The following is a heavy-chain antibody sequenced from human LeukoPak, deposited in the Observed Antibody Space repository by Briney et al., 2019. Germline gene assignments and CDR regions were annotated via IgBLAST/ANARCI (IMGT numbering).Heavy chain of an antibody. D-gene: IGHD4-17*01. CDR3: ARDSADDYGDFY. CDR2: ISSSSSYI. J-gene: IGHJ4*02. CDR1: GFTFSSYS. Sequence: SGGSLRLTCAASGFTFSSYSMNWVRQAPGKGLEWVSSISSSSSYIYYADSVKGRFTISRDNAKNSLYLQMNSLRAEDTAVYYCARDSADDYGDFYWGQGTLVTVSS. V-gene: IGHV3-21*01.